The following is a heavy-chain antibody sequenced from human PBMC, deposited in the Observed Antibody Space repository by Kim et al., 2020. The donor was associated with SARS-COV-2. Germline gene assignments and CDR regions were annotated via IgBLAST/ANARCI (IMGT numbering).Heavy chain of an antibody. CDR1: GGSISGSSYY. V-gene: IGHV4-39*01. CDR3: ARPPPYSGSYSY. CDR2: VYHNGRT. Sequence: SETLSLTCIVSGGSISGSSYYWGWIRQPPGKGLEWIGSVYHNGRTYYNPSLKSRVTMSVDTSKNQFSLKLTSVTAADTAIYYCARPPPYSGSYSYWGQGT. D-gene: IGHD1-26*01. J-gene: IGHJ4*02.